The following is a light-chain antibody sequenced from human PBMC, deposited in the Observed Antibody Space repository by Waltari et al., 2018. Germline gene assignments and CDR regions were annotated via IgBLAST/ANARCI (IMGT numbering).Light chain of an antibody. CDR2: SNN. J-gene: IGLJ3*02. Sequence: QFVLVQPPAASATPGQRVIISCSGNTPNIGHNPVNWYQHLPGTAPKVLIYSNNQRPSGVPDRFSGSKSGTSASLAISGLQSEDEADYYCSTWDDTLNGRVFGGGTKLTVL. V-gene: IGLV1-44*01. CDR1: TPNIGHNP. CDR3: STWDDTLNGRV.